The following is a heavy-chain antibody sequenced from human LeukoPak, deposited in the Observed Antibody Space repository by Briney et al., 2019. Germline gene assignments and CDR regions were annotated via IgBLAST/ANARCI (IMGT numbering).Heavy chain of an antibody. D-gene: IGHD4-23*01. V-gene: IGHV4-34*01. Sequence: SETLSLTCTVYGGSFSGYYWSWIRQPPGKGLEWIGEISHSGSTNYNPSLKSRVTMSVDTSKHQISLNLSSVTAADTAVYYCVRRWYYYYFMDLWGTGNTVSVSS. CDR2: ISHSGST. J-gene: IGHJ6*03. CDR1: GGSFSGYY. CDR3: VRRWYYYYFMDL.